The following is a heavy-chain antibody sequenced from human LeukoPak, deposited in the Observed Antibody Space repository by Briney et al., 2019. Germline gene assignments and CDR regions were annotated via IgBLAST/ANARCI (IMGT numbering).Heavy chain of an antibody. J-gene: IGHJ2*01. D-gene: IGHD2-2*01. V-gene: IGHV3-7*01. CDR2: IKQDSNVK. CDR1: EFTLTTYW. CDR3: ARISHSSSWYFDL. Sequence: GGSLRLSCAASEFTLTTYWMASVRQAPGKGLEWVANIKQDSNVKNYMDSVKGRFTIYRDNGMNSLYLQMNSLRAEDTAVYYCARISHSSSWYFDLWGRGTLVFVSS.